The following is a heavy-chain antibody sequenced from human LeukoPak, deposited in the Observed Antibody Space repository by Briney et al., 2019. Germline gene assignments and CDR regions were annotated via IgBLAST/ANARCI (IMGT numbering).Heavy chain of an antibody. CDR1: GFTVSSNY. CDR2: IYSGGST. V-gene: IGHV3-53*01. D-gene: IGHD3-22*01. J-gene: IGHJ4*02. CDR3: ARANDSSGYYFDY. Sequence: GGSLRLSCAASGFTVSSNYMSWVRQAPGKGLEWVSVIYSGGSTYYADSVKGRFTISRDDSKNTLYLQMNSLRAEDTAVYYCARANDSSGYYFDYWGQGTLVTVSS.